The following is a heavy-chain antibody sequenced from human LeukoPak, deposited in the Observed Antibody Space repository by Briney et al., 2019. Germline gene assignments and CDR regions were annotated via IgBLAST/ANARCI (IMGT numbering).Heavy chain of an antibody. D-gene: IGHD6-19*01. J-gene: IGHJ4*02. Sequence: SGGSLRLSCAASGFTVSSNYMSWVRQAPGKGLEWVSVIYSGGSTYYADSVKGRFTISRDNSKNTLYPQMGSLRAEDMAVYYCAREMSLHSSGWYAVDYWGQGTLVTVSS. CDR3: AREMSLHSSGWYAVDY. CDR2: IYSGGST. CDR1: GFTVSSNY. V-gene: IGHV3-66*02.